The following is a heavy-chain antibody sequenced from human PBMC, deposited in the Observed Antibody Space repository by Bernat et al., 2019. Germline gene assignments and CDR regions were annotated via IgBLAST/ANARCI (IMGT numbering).Heavy chain of an antibody. CDR3: ARHLGYIAARNGFDP. J-gene: IGHJ5*02. D-gene: IGHD6-6*01. V-gene: IGHV4-59*08. Sequence: QVQLQESGPGLVKPSETLSLTCTVSGGSISSYYWSWIRQPPGKGLEWIGYIYYSGSTNYNPSLKSRVTISVDTYKNQFSLKLSSVTAADTAVYYCARHLGYIAARNGFDPWGQGTLVTVSS. CDR2: IYYSGST. CDR1: GGSISSYY.